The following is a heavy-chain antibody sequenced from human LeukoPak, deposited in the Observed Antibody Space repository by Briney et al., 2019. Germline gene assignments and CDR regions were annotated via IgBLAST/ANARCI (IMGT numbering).Heavy chain of an antibody. J-gene: IGHJ4*02. V-gene: IGHV5-51*01. CDR1: GYSFTSYW. Sequence: GESLKISCKGSGYSFTSYWIGWVRQMPGKGLEWMGIIYPGDSDTRYSPSFQGQVTISPDKSISTADLQRGSLKASDTAMYYCARHASPPYYGSGRPFDYWGQGTLVTVSS. D-gene: IGHD3-10*01. CDR3: ARHASPPYYGSGRPFDY. CDR2: IYPGDSDT.